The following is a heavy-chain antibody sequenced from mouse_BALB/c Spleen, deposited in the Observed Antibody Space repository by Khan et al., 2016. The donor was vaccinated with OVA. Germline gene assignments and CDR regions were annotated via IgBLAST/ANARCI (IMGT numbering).Heavy chain of an antibody. D-gene: IGHD1-1*01. CDR3: ARSITPVVAFYY. CDR2: ISTGGRKI. Sequence: EVKLMESGGGLVKPGGSLKLSCAASGLTFSSSAMSWVRQTPEKRLEWVATISTGGRKIYYADSVKGRFTISRDNAKNTLSLQMSSLRSEDTAMYYCARSITPVVAFYYWGQGTTLTVSS. CDR1: GLTFSSSA. J-gene: IGHJ2*01. V-gene: IGHV5-9-1*01.